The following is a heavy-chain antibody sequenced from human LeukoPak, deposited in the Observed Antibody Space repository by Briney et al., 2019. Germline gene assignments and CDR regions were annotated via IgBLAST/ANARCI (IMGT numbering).Heavy chain of an antibody. Sequence: SETLSFNCIVSGGSVSSGNYYWSWIRQPPGKRLEWIGYIYYSGTTNYYPSLMSRATISLDTSKHQFFLNLNSVIPASTAAPYCARGAHSFHYWGQGTLVTVSS. V-gene: IGHV4-61*01. CDR2: IYYSGTT. J-gene: IGHJ4*02. CDR1: GGSVSSGNYY. CDR3: ARGAHSFHY.